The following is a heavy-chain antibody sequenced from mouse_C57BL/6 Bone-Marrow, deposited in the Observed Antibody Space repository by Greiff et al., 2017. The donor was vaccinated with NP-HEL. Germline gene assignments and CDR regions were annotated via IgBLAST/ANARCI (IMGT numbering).Heavy chain of an antibody. CDR2: IYPRSGNT. CDR3: ARFHPYFDY. Sequence: VQLQQSGAELARPGASVKLSCKASGYTFTSYGISWVKQRTGQGIEWIGEIYPRSGNTYYNEKFKGKATLTADKSSSTAYMELRSLTSEDSAVYFCARFHPYFDYWGQGTTLTVSS. CDR1: GYTFTSYG. J-gene: IGHJ2*01. V-gene: IGHV1-81*01.